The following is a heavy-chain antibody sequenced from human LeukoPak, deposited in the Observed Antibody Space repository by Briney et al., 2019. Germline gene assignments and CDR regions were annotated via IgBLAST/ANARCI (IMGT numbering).Heavy chain of an antibody. J-gene: IGHJ2*01. CDR1: GGSISSYY. D-gene: IGHD1-14*01. CDR2: VYFSGVT. V-gene: IGHV4-59*01. CDR3: AKTNGKYGVNWYFDV. Sequence: SETLSLTCTGSGGSISSYYWSWIRQSPGKGLEWLGYVYFSGVTRYNPSLTSRLTISVDTSKTQFSLRVSFVTAADTAVYYCAKTNGKYGVNWYFDVWGRGTLVTVSS.